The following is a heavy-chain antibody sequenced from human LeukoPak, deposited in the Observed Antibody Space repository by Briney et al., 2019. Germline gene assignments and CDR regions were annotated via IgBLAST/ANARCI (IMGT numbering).Heavy chain of an antibody. J-gene: IGHJ4*02. V-gene: IGHV3-48*03. D-gene: IGHD6-19*01. CDR3: AKETEGSGWYPKPFDF. CDR2: ISTNISII. Sequence: PGGSLRLSCAASGFTFSSCEMTWIRQAPGKGLEWVSSISTNISIIHYADSVKGRFTISRDNAKNSLYLQMNSLRAEDTAVYYCAKETEGSGWYPKPFDFWGQGTLVTVSS. CDR1: GFTFSSCE.